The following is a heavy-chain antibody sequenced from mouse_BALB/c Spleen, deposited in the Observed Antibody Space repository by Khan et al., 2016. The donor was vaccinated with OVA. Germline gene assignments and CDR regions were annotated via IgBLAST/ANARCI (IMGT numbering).Heavy chain of an antibody. CDR2: IYPFDGDT. J-gene: IGHJ3*01. CDR3: ARGGITTGCFAY. D-gene: IGHD1-1*01. Sequence: EVQLQQSGPELVKPGASVKLSCKASGYTFTSYVMHWVKQRPGLGLEWIGAIYPFDGDTKYNEKFKGKATLTSDKSSSTAYMELSSLTSEDSAVYYCARGGITTGCFAYWVQGTMVTVSS. V-gene: IGHV1S136*01. CDR1: GYTFTSYV.